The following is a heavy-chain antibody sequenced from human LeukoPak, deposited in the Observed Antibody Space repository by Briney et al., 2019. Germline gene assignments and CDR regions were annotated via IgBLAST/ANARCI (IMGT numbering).Heavy chain of an antibody. Sequence: GGSLRLSCAASGFTFSTYAMSWVRQAPGKGLEWVSAISGSGGSTYYADSVKGRFTIPRDNSKNTLYLQMNSLRAEDTAVYYCAKTTSGWYDAIDYWGQGTLVTVSS. J-gene: IGHJ4*02. V-gene: IGHV3-23*01. D-gene: IGHD6-19*01. CDR3: AKTTSGWYDAIDY. CDR1: GFTFSTYA. CDR2: ISGSGGST.